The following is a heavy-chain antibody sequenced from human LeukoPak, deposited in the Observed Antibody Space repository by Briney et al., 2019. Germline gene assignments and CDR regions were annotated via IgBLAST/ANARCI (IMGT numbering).Heavy chain of an antibody. Sequence: SVKVSCKASGGTFSSYAISWVRQAPGQGLEWMGGIIPIFGTANYAQKFQGRVTITADESTSTAYMELSSLRSEDTAVYYCARGSTSPYYYDSSGYRVLDYWGQGTLVTVSS. CDR3: ARGSTSPYYYDSSGYRVLDY. CDR2: IIPIFGTA. CDR1: GGTFSSYA. D-gene: IGHD3-22*01. V-gene: IGHV1-69*01. J-gene: IGHJ4*02.